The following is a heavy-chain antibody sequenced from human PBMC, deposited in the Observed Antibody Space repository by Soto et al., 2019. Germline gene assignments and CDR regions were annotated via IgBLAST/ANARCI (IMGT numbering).Heavy chain of an antibody. CDR2: IDPSDSYT. V-gene: IGHV5-10-1*01. CDR1: GWGSARYS. CDR3: ARHDYYGSGSPPGY. Sequence: KASGWGSARYSVVAVSLMPGKGLEWMGRIDPSDSYTNYSPSFQGHVTISADKSISTAYLQWSSLKASDTAMYYCARHDYYGSGSPPGYWGQGTLVTVSS. J-gene: IGHJ4*02. D-gene: IGHD3-10*01.